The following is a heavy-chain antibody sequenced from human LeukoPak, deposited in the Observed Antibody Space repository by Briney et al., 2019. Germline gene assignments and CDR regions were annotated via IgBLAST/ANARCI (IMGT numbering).Heavy chain of an antibody. Sequence: GGSLRLSCAASGFTFSSYAMSWVRGAPGKGLEWVSAISGSGGSTYYADSVKGRFTISRDNSKNTLYLQMNSLRAEDTAVYYCARRYDYVWGSYHTFDYWGQGTLVTVSS. CDR1: GFTFSSYA. CDR3: ARRYDYVWGSYHTFDY. D-gene: IGHD3-16*01. CDR2: ISGSGGST. V-gene: IGHV3-23*01. J-gene: IGHJ4*02.